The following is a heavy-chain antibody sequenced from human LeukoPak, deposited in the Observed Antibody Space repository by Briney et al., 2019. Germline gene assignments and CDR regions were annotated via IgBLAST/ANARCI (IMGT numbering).Heavy chain of an antibody. CDR2: IYYSGST. Sequence: SQTLSLTCTVSGGSISSGGYYWRWIRQHPGKGLEWIGYIYYSGSTYYNPSLKSRVTISVDTSKNQFSLKLSSVTAADTAVYYCARVEDTAMVPDYWGQGTLVTVSS. V-gene: IGHV4-30-4*08. J-gene: IGHJ4*02. D-gene: IGHD5-18*01. CDR3: ARVEDTAMVPDY. CDR1: GGSISSGGYY.